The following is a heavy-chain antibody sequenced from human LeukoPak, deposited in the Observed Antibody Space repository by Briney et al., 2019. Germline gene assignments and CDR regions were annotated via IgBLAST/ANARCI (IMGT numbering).Heavy chain of an antibody. CDR3: ARDPSGGYFDY. CDR1: GGTFSSYV. V-gene: IGHV1-69*13. CDR2: IIPIFGTA. Sequence: SVKVSCKASGGTFSSYVTSWVRQAPGQGLEWMGGIIPIFGTANYAQKFQGRVTITADESTSTAYMELSSLRSEDTAVYYRARDPSGGYFDYWGQGTLVTVSS. D-gene: IGHD1-14*01. J-gene: IGHJ4*02.